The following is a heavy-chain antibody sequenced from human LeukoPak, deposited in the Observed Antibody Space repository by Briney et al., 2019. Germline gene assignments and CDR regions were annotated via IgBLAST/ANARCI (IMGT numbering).Heavy chain of an antibody. CDR2: INLTGST. Sequence: SETLFLTCAVYGESFGDHYWTWIRQPPGKGLECIGEINLTGSTNYNPSLKSRVTISLDTSKNQFSLKLKSVTAADTAVYYCARGFYLYDTSGYSPSKYYLDVWGRGATVAVSS. CDR1: GESFGDHY. CDR3: ARGFYLYDTSGYSPSKYYLDV. D-gene: IGHD3-22*01. J-gene: IGHJ6*03. V-gene: IGHV4-34*01.